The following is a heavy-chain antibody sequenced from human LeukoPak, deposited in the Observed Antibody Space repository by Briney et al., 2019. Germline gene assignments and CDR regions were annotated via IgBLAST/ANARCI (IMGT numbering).Heavy chain of an antibody. J-gene: IGHJ4*02. Sequence: ASVKVSCKASGYTFTDYYMHWVRQASGQGFEWMGWINPNSGDTNYAQKFQGRVTMTRDTSISTAHMELSRLRSDDTAVYYCARANFLYCSSTTCLFGYWGQGTLVIVSS. CDR3: ARANFLYCSSTTCLFGY. CDR2: INPNSGDT. D-gene: IGHD2-2*01. V-gene: IGHV1-2*02. CDR1: GYTFTDYY.